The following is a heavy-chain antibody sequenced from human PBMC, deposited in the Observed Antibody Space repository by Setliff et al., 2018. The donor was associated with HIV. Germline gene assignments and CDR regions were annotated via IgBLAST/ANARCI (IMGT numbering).Heavy chain of an antibody. CDR2: IIPFIDAT. J-gene: IGHJ4*02. D-gene: IGHD3-16*01. CDR3: AKAAVEMTTIAFGGPPGY. Sequence: RASVKVSCKASGYRFSTFGISWVRQAPGQGLEWMGTIIPFIDATHYAQSFQGRLTITADESSNTAYMELSSLRLHDTAVYYCAKAAVEMTTIAFGGPPGYWGQGTLVTVSS. CDR1: GYRFSTFG. V-gene: IGHV1-69*11.